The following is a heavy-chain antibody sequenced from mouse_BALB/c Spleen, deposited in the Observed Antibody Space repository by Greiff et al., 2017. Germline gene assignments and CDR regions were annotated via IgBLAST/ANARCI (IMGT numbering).Heavy chain of an antibody. Sequence: VQLQQSGTVLARPGASVKMSCKASGYTFTSYWMHWVKQRPGQGLEWIGAIYPGNSDTSYNQKFKGKAKLTAVTSTSTAYMELSSLTNEDSAVYYCTRGDRYDGDYYAMDYWGQGTSVTVSS. CDR3: TRGDRYDGDYYAMDY. CDR2: IYPGNSDT. J-gene: IGHJ4*01. V-gene: IGHV1-5*01. D-gene: IGHD2-14*01. CDR1: GYTFTSYW.